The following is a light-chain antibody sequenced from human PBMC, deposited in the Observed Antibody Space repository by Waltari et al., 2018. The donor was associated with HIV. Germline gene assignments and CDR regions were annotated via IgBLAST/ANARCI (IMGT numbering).Light chain of an antibody. V-gene: IGLV2-14*01. Sequence: QSAPTQPASVSRFPGPSLTISCLRTIFTISYLTFVYWYQHFPGKAPPLILYGGSIRSSSVSHRFSASKSGNTASLTISGLQAADEAIYYCSAYVGTLTPAFGGGTQLTVL. J-gene: IGLJ3*02. CDR2: GGS. CDR3: SAYVGTLTPA. CDR1: IFTISYLTF.